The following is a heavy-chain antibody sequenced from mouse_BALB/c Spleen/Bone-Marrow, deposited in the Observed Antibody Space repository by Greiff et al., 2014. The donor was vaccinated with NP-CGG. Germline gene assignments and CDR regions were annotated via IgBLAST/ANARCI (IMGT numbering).Heavy chain of an antibody. CDR2: IPYSGST. CDR3: ARGGLAAVAHYYAMDY. J-gene: IGHJ4*01. V-gene: IGHV3-1*02. Sequence: EVKLVESGPDLVKPSQSLSLTCTVTGYSITSGYSWHWIRQFPGNKLEWMGYIPYSGSTNYNPSLKSRISITRGTSKNQFFLQLNSVTTEDTATYYCARGGLAAVAHYYAMDYWGQGTSVTVSS. D-gene: IGHD1-1*01. CDR1: GYSITSGYS.